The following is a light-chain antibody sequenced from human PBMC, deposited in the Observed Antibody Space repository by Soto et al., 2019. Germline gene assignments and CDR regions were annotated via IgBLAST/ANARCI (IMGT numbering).Light chain of an antibody. CDR2: WAS. CDR3: QQYYTPSWT. V-gene: IGKV4-1*01. CDR1: QSLLKSSTKPDY. J-gene: IGKJ1*01. Sequence: FMMTQSPDSLAVSLVERATITCKSSQSLLKSSTKPDYLAWYQQKPGQPPKLLFYWASTRDSGVPDRFSGSGSGTDFTLTISSLQAEDVAVYYCQQYYTPSWTFGQGTKVDIK.